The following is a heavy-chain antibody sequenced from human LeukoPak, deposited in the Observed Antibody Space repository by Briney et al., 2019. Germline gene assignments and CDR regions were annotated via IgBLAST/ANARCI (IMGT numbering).Heavy chain of an antibody. D-gene: IGHD1-26*01. J-gene: IGHJ4*02. CDR2: IYYNGRT. CDR3: ARSNTVGADLSFDS. V-gene: IGHV4-59*01. Sequence: SETLSLTCTVSRGSISSYYWSWTRQPPGKGLEWIGYIYYNGRTNYNPSLKSRFTISVDTSRNQFSLKLSSVTAADTAVYYCARSNTVGADLSFDSWGQGTLVTVSS. CDR1: RGSISSYY.